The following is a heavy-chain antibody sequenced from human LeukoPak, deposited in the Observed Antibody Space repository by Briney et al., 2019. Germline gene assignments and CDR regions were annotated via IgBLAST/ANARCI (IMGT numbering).Heavy chain of an antibody. J-gene: IGHJ4*02. Sequence: GESLNISCKGSGYSFTSYWIGWVRPMPGKGLEWMGIIYPGDSDTRYSPSFQGQVTISADKSINTAYLQWSSLKASDTAMYYGARQLRDSSGWYIGDWGQGTLVTVSS. CDR3: ARQLRDSSGWYIGD. V-gene: IGHV5-51*01. CDR1: GYSFTSYW. D-gene: IGHD6-19*01. CDR2: IYPGDSDT.